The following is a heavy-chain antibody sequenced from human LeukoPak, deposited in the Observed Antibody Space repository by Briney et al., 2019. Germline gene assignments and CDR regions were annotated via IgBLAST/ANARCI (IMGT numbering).Heavy chain of an antibody. J-gene: IGHJ5*02. Sequence: SEALSLTCSVFGGSISSSNYFWGWIRQPPGKGLEWIGSIHHSGSTHFNPSLKSRVTMSVDTSKNQFSLKLSSVTAADTAVYFCARDLTFHYDIPGYFYWFDPWGQGTLVTVSS. D-gene: IGHD3-22*01. CDR2: IHHSGST. CDR1: GGSISSSNYF. V-gene: IGHV4-39*07. CDR3: ARDLTFHYDIPGYFYWFDP.